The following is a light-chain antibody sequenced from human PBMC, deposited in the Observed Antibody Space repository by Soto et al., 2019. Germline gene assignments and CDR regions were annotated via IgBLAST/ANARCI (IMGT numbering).Light chain of an antibody. J-gene: IGKJ1*01. Sequence: EIVLTQSPGTLSLSPGERATLSCRASQSVSSSYLSWYQQKPGQAPRLLLYGASSRATVIPDRFSGSGSGTDCTLTISRLEQEDFGVYYCQQYGCSPWTFGQGTKVDIK. CDR2: GAS. CDR3: QQYGCSPWT. CDR1: QSVSSSY. V-gene: IGKV3-20*01.